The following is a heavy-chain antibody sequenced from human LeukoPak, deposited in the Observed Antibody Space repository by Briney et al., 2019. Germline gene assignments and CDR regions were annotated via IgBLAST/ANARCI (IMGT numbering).Heavy chain of an antibody. D-gene: IGHD3-10*01. CDR1: GYTLTGYY. J-gene: IGHJ4*02. Sequence: GASVEVSCKASGYTLTGYYMHWVRQAPGQGLEWMRWINPNSGGTNYAQKFQGRVTMTRDTSISTAYMELSRLRSDDTAVYYCARDMVRGVIIALESFYFDYWGQGTLVTVSS. CDR3: ARDMVRGVIIALESFYFDY. V-gene: IGHV1-2*02. CDR2: INPNSGGT.